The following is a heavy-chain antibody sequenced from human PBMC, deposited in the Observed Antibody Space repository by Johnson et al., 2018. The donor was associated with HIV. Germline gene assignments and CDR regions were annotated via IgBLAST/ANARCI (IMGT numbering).Heavy chain of an antibody. CDR3: ARGPIADDAFDI. CDR1: GFTFRSYA. V-gene: IGHV3-30*04. CDR2: ISYDGSNK. Sequence: QVQLVESGGGVVQPGRSLRLSCAASGFTFRSYAMHWVRQAPGKGLEWVAVISYDGSNKYYADSVKGRFTISRDNAKNSLYLQMNSLRAEDTAVYYCARGPIADDAFDIWGQGTMVTVSS. J-gene: IGHJ3*02. D-gene: IGHD3-16*02.